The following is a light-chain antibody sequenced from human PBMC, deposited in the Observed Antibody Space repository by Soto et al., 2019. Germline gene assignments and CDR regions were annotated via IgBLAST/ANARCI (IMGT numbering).Light chain of an antibody. CDR3: SSYAGINSV. J-gene: IGLJ2*01. V-gene: IGLV2-8*01. CDR2: EVS. Sequence: QSALTQPPSASGSPEQSVTISCTGTSSDVGGYNYVSWYQQYPGKAPKLMIYEVSKRPSGVPDRFSGSKSGNTASLTVSGLQAEDEADYYCSSYAGINSVFGGGTKLTVL. CDR1: SSDVGGYNY.